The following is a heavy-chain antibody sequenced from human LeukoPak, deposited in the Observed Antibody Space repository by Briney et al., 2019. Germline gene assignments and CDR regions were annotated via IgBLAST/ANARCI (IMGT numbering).Heavy chain of an antibody. V-gene: IGHV3-7*01. CDR2: INQDGSGK. D-gene: IGHD1-14*01. Sequence: GGSLRLSCAASGFTFSSFWMSWVRQAPGKGLEWVANINQDGSGKYYVDSVKGRFTISRDTAKNSLYLQMSSLRAEDTAVYYCARAFALGIWGQGTLVTVSS. CDR1: GFTFSSFW. J-gene: IGHJ4*02. CDR3: ARAFALGI.